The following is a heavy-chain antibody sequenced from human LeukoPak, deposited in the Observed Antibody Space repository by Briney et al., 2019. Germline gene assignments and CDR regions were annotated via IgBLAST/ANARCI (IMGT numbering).Heavy chain of an antibody. D-gene: IGHD2-15*01. CDR3: ARDPAFATSPSYYFDY. V-gene: IGHV3-30*04. J-gene: IGHJ4*02. CDR2: ISYDGSNK. Sequence: GGSLRLSCAASGFTFSSYAMHWVRQAPGKGLEWVAVISYDGSNKYYADSVKGRFTISRDNSKNTLYLQMNSLRAEDTAVYYYARDPAFATSPSYYFDYWGQGTLVTVSS. CDR1: GFTFSSYA.